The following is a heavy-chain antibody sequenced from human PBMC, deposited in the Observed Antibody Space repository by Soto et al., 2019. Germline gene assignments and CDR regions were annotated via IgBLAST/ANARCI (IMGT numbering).Heavy chain of an antibody. D-gene: IGHD3-22*01. Sequence: PGGSLRLSCAASGFTVSNKYLIWVRQAPGKGLEWVSVIYYSGNTFYADSVKGRFTISRDLPKNTFYLQMKSLRAEDTAIYYCVRGSDSSGYYRPFFDLWGQGTLVTVSS. J-gene: IGHJ4*02. CDR2: IYYSGNT. CDR3: VRGSDSSGYYRPFFDL. V-gene: IGHV3-53*01. CDR1: GFTVSNKY.